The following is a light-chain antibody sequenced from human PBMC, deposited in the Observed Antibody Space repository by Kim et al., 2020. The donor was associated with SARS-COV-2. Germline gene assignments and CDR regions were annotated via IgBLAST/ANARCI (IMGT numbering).Light chain of an antibody. Sequence: SSELTQDPAVSVALGQTVTITCQGDSLTTYYASWYQQKPGQAPVVVMYGKSYRPSGIPDRFSGSKSGDTSSLTITGAQAEDEADYYCNSRDSSGDHWVFGGGTQLTVL. V-gene: IGLV3-19*01. CDR2: GKS. CDR3: NSRDSSGDHWV. J-gene: IGLJ3*02. CDR1: SLTTYY.